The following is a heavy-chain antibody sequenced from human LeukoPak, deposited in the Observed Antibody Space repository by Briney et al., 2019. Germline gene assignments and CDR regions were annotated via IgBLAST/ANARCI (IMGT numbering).Heavy chain of an antibody. V-gene: IGHV3-30*03. Sequence: PGGSLRLSCAASGFTFRNYGMHWVRQAPGKGLEWVAVISYDGSNKYYADSVKGRFTISRDNSKNTLYLQMNSLRAEDTAVYYCAREGSLRWSRLTLKNAEYFQHWGQGTLVTVSS. CDR2: ISYDGSNK. J-gene: IGHJ1*01. CDR3: AREGSLRWSRLTLKNAEYFQH. D-gene: IGHD4-23*01. CDR1: GFTFRNYG.